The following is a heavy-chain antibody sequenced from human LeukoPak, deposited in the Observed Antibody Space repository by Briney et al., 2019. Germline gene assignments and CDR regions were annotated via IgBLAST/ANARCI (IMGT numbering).Heavy chain of an antibody. J-gene: IGHJ4*02. D-gene: IGHD2-2*01. V-gene: IGHV1-69*05. CDR2: IIPIFGTA. CDR1: GGTFSSYA. Sequence: SVKVSCKASGGTFSSYAISWVRQAPGQGLEWMGGIIPIFGTANYAQKFQGRVTITTDESTSTAYMELRSLRSDDTAVYYCARVGGRYCSSTSCSGYFDYWGQGTLVTVSS. CDR3: ARVGGRYCSSTSCSGYFDY.